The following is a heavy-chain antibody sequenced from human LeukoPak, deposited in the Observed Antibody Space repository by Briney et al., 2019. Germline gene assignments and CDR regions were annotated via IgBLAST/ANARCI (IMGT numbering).Heavy chain of an antibody. Sequence: GGSLRLSCTASGFTFSGHWIHWVRQPPGMGLVWVSRINERGTDSMYAESVKGRFTISRDNAKNTVYLQMNSLRAEDTAVYYCAKDLAAMVTVAFDIWGQGTMVTVSS. CDR3: AKDLAAMVTVAFDI. V-gene: IGHV3-74*03. CDR1: GFTFSGHW. J-gene: IGHJ3*02. CDR2: INERGTDS. D-gene: IGHD5-18*01.